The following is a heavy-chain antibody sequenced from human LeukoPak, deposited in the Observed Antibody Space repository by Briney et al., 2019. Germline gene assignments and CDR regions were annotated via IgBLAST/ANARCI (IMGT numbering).Heavy chain of an antibody. CDR3: ARDLRPSSGWFDP. V-gene: IGHV1-2*02. CDR2: INPNSGGT. Sequence: GSVTVSCKASGYTFTAYYMHWVRQAPGQGVEGMGWINPNSGGTNYAQKFQDRVTITRDTSISTAYMELSRLRSDDTAVYYCARDLRPSSGWFDPRGQGTLVTVSA. CDR1: GYTFTAYY. J-gene: IGHJ5*02. D-gene: IGHD2-2*01.